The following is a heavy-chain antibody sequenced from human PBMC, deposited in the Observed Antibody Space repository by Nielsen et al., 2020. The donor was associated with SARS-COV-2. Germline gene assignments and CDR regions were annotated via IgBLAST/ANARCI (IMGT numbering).Heavy chain of an antibody. J-gene: IGHJ4*02. Sequence: GESLKISCEASGYRFTSYWIAWVRQTPGKGLEWMGIIYPGDSDTKYSPSIQDQVTISADQSITTAYLQWSSLKASDTAIYYCARQGRFCSRTTCSRNYFDSWGQGTLVTVSS. CDR3: ARQGRFCSRTTCSRNYFDS. CDR1: GYRFTSYW. CDR2: IYPGDSDT. V-gene: IGHV5-51*01. D-gene: IGHD2-2*01.